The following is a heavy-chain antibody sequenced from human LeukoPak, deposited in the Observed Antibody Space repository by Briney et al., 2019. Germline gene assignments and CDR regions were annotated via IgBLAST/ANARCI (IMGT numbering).Heavy chain of an antibody. V-gene: IGHV4-59*12. J-gene: IGHJ5*02. CDR3: ARDSLTVVVPAAPPSWFDP. Sequence: PSETLSLTCTVSGGSINSYYWSWIRQPPGKGLEWIGNVYYSGTTNYNPSLKSRVFISVDTSKNQFSLKLSSVTAADTAVYYCARDSLTVVVPAAPPSWFDPWGQGTLVTVS. D-gene: IGHD2-2*01. CDR2: VYYSGTT. CDR1: GGSINSYY.